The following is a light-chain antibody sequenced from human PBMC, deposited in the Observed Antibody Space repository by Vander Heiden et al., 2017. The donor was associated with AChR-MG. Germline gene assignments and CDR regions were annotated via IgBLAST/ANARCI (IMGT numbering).Light chain of an antibody. J-gene: IGKJ4*01. CDR3: QQYESYPPLT. CDR2: AAS. CDR1: QGISSY. V-gene: IGKV1-8*01. Sequence: AIRMTQSPSSLSASTGDRVTITSRASQGISSYLAWYQQKPGKAPKLLIYAASTLQSGVPSRFSGSGYGTDFTLTISCLQSEDFATYYCQQYESYPPLTFGGRTKVEIK.